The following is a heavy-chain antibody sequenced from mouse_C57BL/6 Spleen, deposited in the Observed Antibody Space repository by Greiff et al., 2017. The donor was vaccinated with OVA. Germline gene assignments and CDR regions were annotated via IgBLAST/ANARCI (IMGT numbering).Heavy chain of an antibody. V-gene: IGHV5-17*01. CDR1: GFTFSDYG. J-gene: IGHJ2*01. Sequence: DVKLQESGGGLVKPGGSLKLSCAASGFTFSDYGMHWVRQAPEKGLEWVAYISSGSSTIYYADTVKGRFTISRDNAKNTLFLQMTSLRSEDTAMYYCARGRYYGSSPLDYWGQGTTLTVSS. D-gene: IGHD1-1*01. CDR2: ISSGSSTI. CDR3: ARGRYYGSSPLDY.